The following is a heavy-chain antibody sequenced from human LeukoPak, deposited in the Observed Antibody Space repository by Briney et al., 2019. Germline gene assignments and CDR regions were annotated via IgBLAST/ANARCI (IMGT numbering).Heavy chain of an antibody. CDR2: IYTSGST. J-gene: IGHJ4*02. V-gene: IGHV4-4*07. CDR3: ARGEDILTGYALLDY. Sequence: TSETLSLTCTVSGGSISSYYWSWIRQPAGKGLEWIGRIYTSGSTNYNPSLKSLVTMSVDTSKNQFSLKLSSVTAADTAVYYCARGEDILTGYALLDYWGQGTLVTVSS. D-gene: IGHD3-9*01. CDR1: GGSISSYY.